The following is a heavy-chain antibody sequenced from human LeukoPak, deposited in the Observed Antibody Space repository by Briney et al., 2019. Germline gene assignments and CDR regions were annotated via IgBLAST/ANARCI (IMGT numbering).Heavy chain of an antibody. CDR1: GFTFSSYW. CDR3: ATAWTPRREQTYYYDSSGNWFDP. J-gene: IGHJ5*02. Sequence: GGSLRLSCAASGFTFSSYWMSWVRQAPGKGLEWVANIKQDGSEKHYVDSVKGRFTISRDNAKNSLYLQMDSLRAEDTAVYYCATAWTPRREQTYYYDSSGNWFDPWGQGTLVTVSS. V-gene: IGHV3-7*01. CDR2: IKQDGSEK. D-gene: IGHD3-22*01.